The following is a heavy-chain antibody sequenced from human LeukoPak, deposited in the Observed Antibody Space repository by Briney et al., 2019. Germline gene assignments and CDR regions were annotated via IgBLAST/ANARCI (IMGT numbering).Heavy chain of an antibody. CDR3: ARDLSGWYYFDY. CDR2: INPNSGGT. D-gene: IGHD6-19*01. CDR1: GYTFTGYY. J-gene: IGHJ4*02. Sequence: ASVKVSCKGSGYTFTGYYMHWVRQAPGQGLEWMGWINPNSGGTNYAQKFQGRVTMTRDTSISTAYMELSRLRSDDTAVYYCARDLSGWYYFDYWGQGTLVTVSS. V-gene: IGHV1-2*02.